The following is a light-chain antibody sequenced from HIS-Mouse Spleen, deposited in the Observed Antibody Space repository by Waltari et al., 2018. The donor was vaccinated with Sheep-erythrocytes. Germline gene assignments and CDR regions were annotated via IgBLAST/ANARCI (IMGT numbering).Light chain of an antibody. CDR1: SSDVGGYNY. CDR3: CSYAGSYNHV. CDR2: DVS. J-gene: IGLJ1*01. Sequence: QSALTQPRSVSGSPGQSVTISCTGTSSDVGGYNYVSWYQQHPGKAPKLMIYDVSKRPSGVPDRFSGSKSGNMASLTTSGLQAEDEADYYCCSYAGSYNHVFATGTKVTVL. V-gene: IGLV2-11*01.